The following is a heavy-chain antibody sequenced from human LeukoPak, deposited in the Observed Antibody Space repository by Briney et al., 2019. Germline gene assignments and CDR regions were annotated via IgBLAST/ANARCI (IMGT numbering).Heavy chain of an antibody. D-gene: IGHD5-18*01. CDR2: FDPEDGET. V-gene: IGHV1-24*01. CDR3: ATSRGVQLWFSFDY. Sequence: ASVKVSCKGSGYTLTELSMHWVRQAPGKGLEWMGGFDPEDGETIYAQKFQGRVTMTEDTSTDTAYMELSSLRSEDTAVYYCATSRGVQLWFSFDYWGQGTLVTVSS. J-gene: IGHJ4*02. CDR1: GYTLTELS.